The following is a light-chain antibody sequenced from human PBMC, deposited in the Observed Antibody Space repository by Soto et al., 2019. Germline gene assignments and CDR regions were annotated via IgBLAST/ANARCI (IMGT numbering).Light chain of an antibody. CDR3: VSYAGGTYV. J-gene: IGLJ1*01. CDR1: SSDVGGYIF. CDR2: DVN. Sequence: QSALTQPPSASGSPGQSVTISCTGTSSDVGGYIFVSWYQQHPGKAPKLMIYDVNKRPSGVPDRFSGSKSDNTASLTVSWLQAEDEADYYCVSYAGGTYVFGTGTKLTVL. V-gene: IGLV2-8*01.